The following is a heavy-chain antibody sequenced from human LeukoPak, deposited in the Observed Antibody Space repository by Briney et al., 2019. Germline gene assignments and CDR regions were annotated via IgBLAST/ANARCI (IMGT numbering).Heavy chain of an antibody. D-gene: IGHD6-13*01. Sequence: GGSLRLSCAASGFTFSSYWMSWVRQAPGKGLEWVANIKQDGSEKYYVGSVKGRFTISRDNAKNSLYLQMNSLRAEDTAVYYCARLSIAAAGRPPPNYWGQGTLVTVSS. J-gene: IGHJ4*02. CDR2: IKQDGSEK. CDR1: GFTFSSYW. CDR3: ARLSIAAAGRPPPNY. V-gene: IGHV3-7*01.